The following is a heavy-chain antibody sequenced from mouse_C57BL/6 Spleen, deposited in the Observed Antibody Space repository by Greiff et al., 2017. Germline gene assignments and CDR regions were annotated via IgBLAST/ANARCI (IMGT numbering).Heavy chain of an antibody. V-gene: IGHV5-4*03. CDR3: ARALTGTGFDY. J-gene: IGHJ2*01. D-gene: IGHD4-1*01. CDR1: GFTFSSYA. Sequence: EVKVVESGGGLVKPGGSLKLSCAASGFTFSSYAMSWVRQTPEKRLEWVATISDGGSYTYYPDNVKGRFTISRDNAKNNLYLQMSHLKSEDTAMYYCARALTGTGFDYWGQGTTLTVSS. CDR2: ISDGGSYT.